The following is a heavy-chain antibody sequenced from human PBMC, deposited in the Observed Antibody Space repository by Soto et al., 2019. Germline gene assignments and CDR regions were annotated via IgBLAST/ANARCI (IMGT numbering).Heavy chain of an antibody. CDR1: GFTFSSYA. CDR3: ASLPSIAVAGTFDY. CDR2: ISGSGGST. D-gene: IGHD6-19*01. Sequence: GGSLRLSCAASGFTFSSYAMSWVRQAPGKGLEWVSSISGSGGSTYYADSVKGRFTISRDSSKNTLYLQMESLRAEDTAVYYCASLPSIAVAGTFDYWGQGTLVTVSS. V-gene: IGHV3-23*01. J-gene: IGHJ4*02.